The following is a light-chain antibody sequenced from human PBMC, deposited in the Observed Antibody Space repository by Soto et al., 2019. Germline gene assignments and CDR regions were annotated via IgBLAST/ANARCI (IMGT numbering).Light chain of an antibody. J-gene: IGKJ1*01. Sequence: EIVMTHSPGTLSVSPCERATLFSRASQSVRSSLAWYQQKPGQAPRLFIYDASTRATGIPARFSGSGSGTEFTLTISRLEPEDFAVYYCQLYGSTPQTFGQGTKVDIK. CDR1: QSVRSS. V-gene: IGKV3-20*01. CDR3: QLYGSTPQT. CDR2: DAS.